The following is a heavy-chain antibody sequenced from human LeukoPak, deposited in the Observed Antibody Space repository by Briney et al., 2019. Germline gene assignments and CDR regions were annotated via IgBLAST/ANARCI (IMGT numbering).Heavy chain of an antibody. D-gene: IGHD6-13*01. J-gene: IGHJ6*02. V-gene: IGHV3-64*01. Sequence: GGSLRLSCAASGFIVNTKYMSWVRQAPGKGLGYVSAISSNGGSTYYANSVKGRFTISRDNSMNTLYLQMGSLRAEDMAVYYCARAQEPVYSSSWYWGYYGMDVWGQGTTVTVSS. CDR3: ARAQEPVYSSSWYWGYYGMDV. CDR2: ISSNGGST. CDR1: GFIVNTKY.